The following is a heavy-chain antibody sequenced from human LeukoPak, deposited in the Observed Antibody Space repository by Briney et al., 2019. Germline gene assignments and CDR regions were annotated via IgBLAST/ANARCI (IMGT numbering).Heavy chain of an antibody. V-gene: IGHV3-7*01. D-gene: IGHD3-3*01. CDR2: IKQDGSEK. CDR1: GFTLSSYW. J-gene: IGHJ4*02. CDR3: ARDGNVLRFLEWLSYFDY. Sequence: GGSLRLSCAASGFTLSSYWMSSVRQAPGKGLEWVANIKQDGSEKYYVDSVKGQFTISRDNAKNSLYLQMNSLRAEDTAVYYCARDGNVLRFLEWLSYFDYWGQGTLVTVSS.